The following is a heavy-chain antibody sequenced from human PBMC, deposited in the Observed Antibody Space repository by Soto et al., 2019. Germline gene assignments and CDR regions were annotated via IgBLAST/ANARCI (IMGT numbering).Heavy chain of an antibody. J-gene: IGHJ6*02. CDR3: AREYTVTTFYYYYGMDA. V-gene: IGHV3-48*01. CDR1: GFTFSSYS. Sequence: GGSLRLSCAASGFTFSSYSMNWVRQAPGKGLEWVSYISSSSSTIYYAGSVKGRFTISRDNAKNSLYLQMNSLRAEDTAVYYCAREYTVTTFYYYYGMDAWGQGTMVTVSS. CDR2: ISSSSSTI. D-gene: IGHD4-17*01.